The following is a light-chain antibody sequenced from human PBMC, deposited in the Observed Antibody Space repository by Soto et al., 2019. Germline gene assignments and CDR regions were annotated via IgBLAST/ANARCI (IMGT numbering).Light chain of an antibody. CDR2: GAY. J-gene: IGKJ1*01. CDR3: KQADSFPLT. Sequence: DIQMTQSPSSVSASVGDRVTITCRASQGISRWLAWYQQKPGKAPKLLIYGAYSVQSGVQSRFSGSGSGTDFTLTIRSLQPEDFATYYCKQADSFPLTFGQGTKVDIK. V-gene: IGKV1-12*01. CDR1: QGISRW.